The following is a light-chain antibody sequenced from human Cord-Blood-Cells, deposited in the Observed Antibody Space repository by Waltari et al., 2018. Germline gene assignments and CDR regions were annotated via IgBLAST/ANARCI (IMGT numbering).Light chain of an antibody. CDR1: QSDSSY. J-gene: IGKJ4*01. Sequence: EIVLTQSPATLSLSPGERATLSCRASQSDSSYLVSYQQKPGQAPRLLIYVASNRATGIPARFSGSGSVTDFTLTISSLEPEDFAVYYCQQRSNWPLTFGGGTKVEIK. V-gene: IGKV3-11*01. CDR2: VAS. CDR3: QQRSNWPLT.